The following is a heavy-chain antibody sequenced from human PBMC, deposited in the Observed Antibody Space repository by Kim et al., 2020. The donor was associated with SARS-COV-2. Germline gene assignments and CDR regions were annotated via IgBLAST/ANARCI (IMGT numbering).Heavy chain of an antibody. V-gene: IGHV3-48*02. CDR3: VRDRYSGSGSYTWLFDY. D-gene: IGHD3-10*01. J-gene: IGHJ4*02. Sequence: SLKGRFASSRDNAKNSLYLQMNSLRDEETAVYYCVRDRYSGSGSYTWLFDYWGQGTLVTVSS.